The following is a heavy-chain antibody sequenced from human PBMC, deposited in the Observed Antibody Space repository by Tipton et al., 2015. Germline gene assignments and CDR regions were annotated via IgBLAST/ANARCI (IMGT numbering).Heavy chain of an antibody. V-gene: IGHV1-69*05. Sequence: QSGPEVKKPGSSVKVSCKASGGTFSSYAISWVRQAPGQGLEWMGGIIPMFGAANYAQKLQGRVTMTTDTSTSTVYMELRSLRSDDTAVYYCASGYCSGGSCYSRWELPLFWGQGTLVTVSS. D-gene: IGHD2-15*01. CDR3: ASGYCSGGSCYSRWELPLF. CDR1: GGTFSSYA. CDR2: IIPMFGAA. J-gene: IGHJ4*02.